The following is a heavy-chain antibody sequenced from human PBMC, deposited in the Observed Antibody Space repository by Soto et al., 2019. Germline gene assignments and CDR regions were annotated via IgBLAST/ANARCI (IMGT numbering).Heavy chain of an antibody. Sequence: ESGGGVVQPGRSLRLSCAASGFTFSSYGMHWVRQAPGKGLEWVAVIWYDGSNKYYADSVKGRFTISRDNSKNTLYLQMNSLRAEDTAVYYCARTGGSYWFDPWGQGTLVTVSS. CDR3: ARTGGSYWFDP. CDR1: GFTFSSYG. V-gene: IGHV3-33*01. J-gene: IGHJ5*02. D-gene: IGHD3-16*01. CDR2: IWYDGSNK.